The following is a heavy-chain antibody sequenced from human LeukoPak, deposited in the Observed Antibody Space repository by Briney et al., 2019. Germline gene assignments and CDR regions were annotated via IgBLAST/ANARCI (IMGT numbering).Heavy chain of an antibody. Sequence: PGRSLRLSCAASGFTFDDYAMHWVRQAPGKGLEWVSGISWNSGSMGYADSVKGRFTISRDNAKNSLHLQMNSLRAEDTAVYYCVRDNPRCCGVIPANIDDYWGQGTLVTVSS. V-gene: IGHV3-9*01. CDR2: ISWNSGSM. J-gene: IGHJ4*02. CDR1: GFTFDDYA. D-gene: IGHD2-21*01. CDR3: VRDNPRCCGVIPANIDDY.